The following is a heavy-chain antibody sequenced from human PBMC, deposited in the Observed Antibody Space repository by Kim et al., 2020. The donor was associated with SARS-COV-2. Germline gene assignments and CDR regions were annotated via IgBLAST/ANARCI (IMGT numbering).Heavy chain of an antibody. J-gene: IGHJ6*02. V-gene: IGHV3-23*01. CDR2: ISGSGGST. CDR1: GFTFSSYA. Sequence: GGSLRLSCAASGFTFSSYAMSWVRQAPGKGLEWVSAISGSGGSTYYADSVKGRFTISRDNSKNTLYLQMNSLRAEDTAVYYCAKAYGSGSYYFYYYYGMDVWGQGTTVTVSS. D-gene: IGHD3-10*01. CDR3: AKAYGSGSYYFYYYYGMDV.